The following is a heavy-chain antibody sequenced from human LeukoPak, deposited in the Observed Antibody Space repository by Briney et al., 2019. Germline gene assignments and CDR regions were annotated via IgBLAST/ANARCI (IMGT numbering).Heavy chain of an antibody. D-gene: IGHD2-8*01. CDR1: GFTFSTYA. Sequence: GGSLRLSCAASGFTFSTYAMSWVRQAPGKGLEWVAVISDDGRHNYYADSVKGRFTISRDNSKSTLYLQMSSLRDDDSAAYFCARVYLERLTAGYFDHWGQGTQVTVSP. CDR3: ARVYLERLTAGYFDH. CDR2: ISDDGRHN. J-gene: IGHJ4*02. V-gene: IGHV3-30*04.